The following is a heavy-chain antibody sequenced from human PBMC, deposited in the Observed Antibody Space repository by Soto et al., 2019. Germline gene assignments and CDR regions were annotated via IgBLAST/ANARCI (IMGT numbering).Heavy chain of an antibody. J-gene: IGHJ3*02. CDR1: GFTFSSYA. V-gene: IGHV3-23*01. CDR2: ISGSGGST. D-gene: IGHD3-22*01. CDR3: AKDSSGYYYYPSGAFDI. Sequence: GGSLRLSCAASGFTFSSYAMSWVRQAPGKGLEWVSAISGSGGSTYYADSVKGRFTISRDNSKNTLYLQMNSLRAEDTAVYYYAKDSSGYYYYPSGAFDIWGQGTMVTVSS.